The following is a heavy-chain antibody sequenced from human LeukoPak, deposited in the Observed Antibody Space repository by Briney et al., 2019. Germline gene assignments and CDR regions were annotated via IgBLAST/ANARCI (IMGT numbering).Heavy chain of an antibody. D-gene: IGHD3-9*01. CDR2: IYYSGST. CDR1: GGSISSGGYY. V-gene: IGHV4-31*03. Sequence: SQTLSLTCTVSGGSISSGGYYWSWIPQHPGKGLEWIGYIYYSGSTYYNPSLKSRVTISVDTSKNQFSLKLSAVTAADTAVYYCAREIYDILTGYPYYFDYWGQGTLVTVSS. CDR3: AREIYDILTGYPYYFDY. J-gene: IGHJ4*02.